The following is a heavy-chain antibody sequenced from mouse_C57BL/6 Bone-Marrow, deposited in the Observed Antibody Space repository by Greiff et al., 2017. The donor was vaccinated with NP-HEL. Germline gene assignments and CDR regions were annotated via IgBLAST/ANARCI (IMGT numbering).Heavy chain of an antibody. CDR3: ARGGFYSNYPYYFDY. V-gene: IGHV3-6*01. CDR2: ISYDGSN. CDR1: GFSITSGYY. D-gene: IGHD2-5*01. J-gene: IGHJ2*01. Sequence: VQLKESGPGLVKPSQSLSLTCSVTGFSITSGYYWNWIRQFPGNKLEWMGYISYDGSNNYNPSLKNRISITRDTSKNQFFLKLNSVTTEDTATYYCARGGFYSNYPYYFDYWGQGTTLTVSS.